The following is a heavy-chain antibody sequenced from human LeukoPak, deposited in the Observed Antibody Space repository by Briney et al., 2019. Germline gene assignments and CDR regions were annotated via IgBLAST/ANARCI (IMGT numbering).Heavy chain of an antibody. CDR2: ICAYNGNT. D-gene: IGHD1-7*01. V-gene: IGHV1-18*01. Sequence: ASVKVSCKASGYTFTSYGISWVRQAPGQGLEWMGWICAYNGNTNYAQKLQGRVTMTTDTSTSTAYMELRSLRSDDTAVYYCARVDWNYASRMLSYWGQGTLVTVSS. J-gene: IGHJ4*02. CDR1: GYTFTSYG. CDR3: ARVDWNYASRMLSY.